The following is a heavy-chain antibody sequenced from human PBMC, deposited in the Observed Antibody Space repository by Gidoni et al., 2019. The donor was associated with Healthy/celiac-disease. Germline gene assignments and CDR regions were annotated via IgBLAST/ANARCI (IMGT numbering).Heavy chain of an antibody. V-gene: IGHV4-39*01. Sequence: QLQLQESVPGLVKPSETLSLTCTVSGGSISSSSYYWCWIRQPPGKGLEWIGSIYYSGSTYYNPSLKSRVTISVDTSKNQFSLKLSSVTAADTAVYYCARHPRYVWGSYRPDYFDYWGQGTLVTVSS. J-gene: IGHJ4*02. CDR2: IYYSGST. CDR3: ARHPRYVWGSYRPDYFDY. CDR1: GGSISSSSYY. D-gene: IGHD3-16*02.